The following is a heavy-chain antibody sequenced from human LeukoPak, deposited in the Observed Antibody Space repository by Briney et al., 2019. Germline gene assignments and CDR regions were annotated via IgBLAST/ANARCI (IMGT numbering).Heavy chain of an antibody. CDR3: AKQGAMVYYYYMDV. Sequence: GGSLRLSCAASGFTFSSYAMSWVRQAPGKGLEWVSAISGSGGSTYYADSVKGRFTISRDNSKNTLYLQMNSLRAEDTAVYYCAKQGAMVYYYYMDVWGKGATVTVSS. CDR2: ISGSGGST. CDR1: GFTFSSYA. J-gene: IGHJ6*03. D-gene: IGHD5-18*01. V-gene: IGHV3-23*01.